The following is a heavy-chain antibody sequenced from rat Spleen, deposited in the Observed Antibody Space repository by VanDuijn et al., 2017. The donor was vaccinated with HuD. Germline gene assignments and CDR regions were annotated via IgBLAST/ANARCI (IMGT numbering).Heavy chain of an antibody. CDR2: IIYDGSST. J-gene: IGHJ2*01. CDR3: ATHGSNYPGITAFYDY. D-gene: IGHD1-4*01. CDR1: GFTFSDYA. V-gene: IGHV5-7*01. Sequence: EVQLVESGGGLVQPGRSLKLSCAASGFTFSDYAMAWVRQSPEKGLEWVATIIYDGSSTYYRDSVKGRFTISRDNAKSTLYLQMDSLRSEDTATYYCATHGSNYPGITAFYDYWGQGVMVTVSS.